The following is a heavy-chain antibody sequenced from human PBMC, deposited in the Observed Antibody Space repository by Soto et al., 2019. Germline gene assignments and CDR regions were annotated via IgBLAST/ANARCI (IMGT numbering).Heavy chain of an antibody. V-gene: IGHV1-46*01. CDR2: INPSGGST. CDR1: GYTFTSYY. J-gene: IGHJ6*02. Sequence: ASVKVSCKASGYTFTSYYMHWVRQAPGQGLEWMGIINPSGGSTSYAQKFQGRVTMTTDTSTSTVYMELSSLRSEDTAVYYCAREYSSSWYTGYYYYGMDVWGQGTTVTVSS. CDR3: AREYSSSWYTGYYYYGMDV. D-gene: IGHD6-13*01.